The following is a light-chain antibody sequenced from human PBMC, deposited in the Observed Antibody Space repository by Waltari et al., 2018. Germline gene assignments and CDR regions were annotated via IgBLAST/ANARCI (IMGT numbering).Light chain of an antibody. Sequence: QSALTQPASVSGSPGQSITIPCTGTRNHVGSYDLVSWYQFRPGEVPKLLIYEVIKRPSGVSDRFSGSKSDNTASLTISRLQAEDEAAYYCCSYAGSAPRLVFGGGTNLTVL. CDR3: CSYAGSAPRLV. J-gene: IGLJ3*02. CDR2: EVI. CDR1: RNHVGSYDL. V-gene: IGLV2-23*02.